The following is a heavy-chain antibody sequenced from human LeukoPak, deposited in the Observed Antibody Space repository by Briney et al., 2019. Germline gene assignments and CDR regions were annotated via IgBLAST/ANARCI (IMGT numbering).Heavy chain of an antibody. Sequence: GGSLRLSCAASGFTVSSNYMSWVRQAPGKGLEWVSVLYSGGDTYFADSVKGRFTISRDNSKNTLYLQMNSLRAEDTAVYYCARVPSLGGWYLDHWGQGTLVTVSS. J-gene: IGHJ4*02. V-gene: IGHV3-53*01. CDR1: GFTVSSNY. D-gene: IGHD6-19*01. CDR3: ARVPSLGGWYLDH. CDR2: LYSGGDT.